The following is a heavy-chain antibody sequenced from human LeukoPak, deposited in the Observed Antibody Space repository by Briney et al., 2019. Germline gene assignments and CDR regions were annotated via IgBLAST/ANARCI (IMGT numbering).Heavy chain of an antibody. CDR3: TGGPYDIWTGYYPGDAFDM. D-gene: IGHD3-9*01. V-gene: IGHV3-73*01. Sequence: GGSLKLSCAASGFTFSGSAMHWVRQASGKGLEWVGRIRNKANSYATTYAGSVKGRFTISKEHSKNTAYLQRNRLKTEDTAGYYCTGGPYDIWTGYYPGDAFDMGGQGTMVTVSS. J-gene: IGHJ3*02. CDR2: IRNKANSYAT. CDR1: GFTFSGSA.